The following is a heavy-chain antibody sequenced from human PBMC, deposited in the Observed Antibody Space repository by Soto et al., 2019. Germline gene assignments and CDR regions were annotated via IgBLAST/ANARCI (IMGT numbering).Heavy chain of an antibody. CDR2: ISGSGGST. CDR3: AKDSKSVSVSAARVYGMDV. D-gene: IGHD2-2*01. J-gene: IGHJ6*01. V-gene: IGHV3-23*01. Sequence: GGSLRLSCAASGFTFSSYAMSWVRQAPGKGLEWVSAISGSGGSTYYADSVKGRFTISRDNSKNTLFLEMSSLRAEHSAIYYCAKDSKSVSVSAARVYGMDVWGQGTTVTVSS. CDR1: GFTFSSYA.